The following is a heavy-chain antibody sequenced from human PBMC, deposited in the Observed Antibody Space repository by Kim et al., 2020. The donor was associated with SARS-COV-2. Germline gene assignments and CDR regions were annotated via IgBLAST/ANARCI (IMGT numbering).Heavy chain of an antibody. J-gene: IGHJ5*02. CDR2: IYYSGST. CDR3: ARSQITIFEAGPGYNWFDP. Sequence: SETLSLTCTVSGGSISSYYWSWIRQPPGKGLEWIGYIYYSGSTNYNPSLKSRVTISVDTSKNQFSLKLSSVTAADTAVYYCARSQITIFEAGPGYNWFDPWGQGTLVTVSS. CDR1: GGSISSYY. V-gene: IGHV4-59*01. D-gene: IGHD3-3*01.